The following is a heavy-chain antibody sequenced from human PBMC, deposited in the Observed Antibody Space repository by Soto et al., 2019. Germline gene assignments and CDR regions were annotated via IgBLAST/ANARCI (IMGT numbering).Heavy chain of an antibody. J-gene: IGHJ5*02. V-gene: IGHV4-31*03. Sequence: QVQLQESGPGLVKPSQTLSLTCTVSGGSISSGNYYWSWIRQHPGKGLEWIGYVSYSGSTDYNPSLKSRVTISVDTSKNQFSRKLSSVTAADTAVYYCARDPGSGSYYRLFDPWGQGTLVTVSS. CDR3: ARDPGSGSYYRLFDP. D-gene: IGHD3-10*01. CDR1: GGSISSGNYY. CDR2: VSYSGST.